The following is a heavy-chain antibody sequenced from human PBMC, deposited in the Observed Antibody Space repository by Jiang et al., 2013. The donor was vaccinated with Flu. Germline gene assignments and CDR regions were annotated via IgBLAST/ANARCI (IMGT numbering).Heavy chain of an antibody. J-gene: IGHJ4*02. CDR3: VTGSGDYTLYYFDY. D-gene: IGHD4-17*01. V-gene: IGHV3-30*03. CDR1: GFTFSSYV. Sequence: QLVESGGGVVQPGRSLRLSCAASGFTFSSYVMHWVRQAPGKGLEWVAVISFDGNSKHYADSVKGRFTISRDNSKSTLYLQLNSLRAEDTAVYYCVTGSGDYTLYYFDYWGQGTLVTVSS. CDR2: ISFDGNSK.